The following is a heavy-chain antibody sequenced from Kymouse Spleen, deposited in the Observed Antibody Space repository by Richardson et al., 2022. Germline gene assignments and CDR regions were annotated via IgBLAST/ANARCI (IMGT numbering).Heavy chain of an antibody. CDR2: IRSKANSYAT. CDR1: GFTFSGSA. D-gene: IGHD3-9*01. J-gene: IGHJ4*02. CDR3: TSPHHDILTGSLDY. V-gene: IGHV3-73*02. Sequence: EVQLVESGGGLVQPGGSLKLSCAASGFTFSGSAMHWVRQASGKGLEWVGRIRSKANSYATAYAASVKGRFTISRDDSKNTAYLQMNSLKTEDTAVYYCTSPHHDILTGSLDYWGQGTLVTVSS.